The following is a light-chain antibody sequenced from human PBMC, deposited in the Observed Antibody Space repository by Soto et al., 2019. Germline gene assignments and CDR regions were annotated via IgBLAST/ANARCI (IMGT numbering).Light chain of an antibody. CDR3: QRYGSSGT. V-gene: IGKV3-20*01. CDR1: QNISRS. Sequence: EIVMTQSPVTLSVSPGERATLSCRASQNISRSLAWYQQKPGQGPSLLIYGASNRATGIPDRFSGSGSGTDFTLTISRLEPEDFAVYYCQRYGSSGTFGQGTKVDIK. CDR2: GAS. J-gene: IGKJ1*01.